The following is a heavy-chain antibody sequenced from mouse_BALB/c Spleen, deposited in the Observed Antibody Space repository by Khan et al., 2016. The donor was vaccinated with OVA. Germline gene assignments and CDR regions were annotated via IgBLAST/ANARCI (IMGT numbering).Heavy chain of an antibody. CDR3: ARSGYGSLAY. Sequence: QVQLQQSGPVLVTPGASVKMSCKASGYTFTDYVINWVKQRTGQGLEWIGQIYPGGNSTYYNENFKGRATLTADRSSTTAYIQISSLTSEDSAVYFCARSGYGSLAYWGQGTTLTVSS. V-gene: IGHV1-77*01. CDR2: IYPGGNST. CDR1: GYTFTDYV. J-gene: IGHJ2*01. D-gene: IGHD1-1*01.